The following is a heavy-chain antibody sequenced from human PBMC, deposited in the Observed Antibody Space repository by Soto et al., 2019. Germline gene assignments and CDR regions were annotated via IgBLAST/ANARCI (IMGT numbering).Heavy chain of an antibody. CDR3: ARGCSSTSCYAFAFDI. J-gene: IGHJ3*02. D-gene: IGHD2-2*01. CDR1: GFTFSSYA. CDR2: ISSNGGST. V-gene: IGHV3-64*01. Sequence: PGGSLRLSCAASGFTFSSYAMHWVRQAPGKGLEYVSAISSNGGSTYYANSVKGRFTISRDNSKNTLYLQMGSLRAEDMAVYYCARGCSSTSCYAFAFDIWGQGTMVTVSS.